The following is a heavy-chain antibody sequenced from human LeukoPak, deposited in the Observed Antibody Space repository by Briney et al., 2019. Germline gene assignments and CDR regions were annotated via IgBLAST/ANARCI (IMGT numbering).Heavy chain of an antibody. Sequence: SETLSLTCTVSGGSISSYYWSWIRQPPQKGQGRIGYIYYSGSSNSNHTLKSRVTIAVDTSKNQFSLKLSSVTAADTAVYYCAREGGLSGMDVWGQGTTVTVSS. D-gene: IGHD3-16*01. CDR3: AREGGLSGMDV. CDR1: GGSISSYY. V-gene: IGHV4-59*01. J-gene: IGHJ6*02. CDR2: IYYSGSS.